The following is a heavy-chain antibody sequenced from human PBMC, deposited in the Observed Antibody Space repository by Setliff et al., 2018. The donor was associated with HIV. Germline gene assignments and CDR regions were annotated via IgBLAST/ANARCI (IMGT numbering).Heavy chain of an antibody. CDR3: TRWIVGSSNIFAFDI. CDR2: INPKSGNT. Sequence: ASVKVSCKASGYTLTDFDIYWMRQASGQGLEWLGWINPKSGNTAYAQSFQGRATLTTNTAISTVDMELSSLSSEDTAVYYCTRWIVGSSNIFAFDIWGQGTLVTVS. V-gene: IGHV1-8*01. J-gene: IGHJ3*02. CDR1: GYTLTDFD. D-gene: IGHD1-26*01.